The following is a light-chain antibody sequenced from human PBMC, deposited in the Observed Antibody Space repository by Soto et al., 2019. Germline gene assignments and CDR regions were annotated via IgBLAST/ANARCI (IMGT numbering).Light chain of an antibody. Sequence: EIVLTQYPGTLSLSPGERATLSCRASQSVSSSYLAWYQQKPGQAPRLLIYGASSRATGIPDRFSGSGSGTDVTLTISRLEPEDFAVDYCQQDGISPLTCGGGTKVEIK. J-gene: IGKJ4*01. V-gene: IGKV3-20*01. CDR2: GAS. CDR1: QSVSSSY. CDR3: QQDGISPLT.